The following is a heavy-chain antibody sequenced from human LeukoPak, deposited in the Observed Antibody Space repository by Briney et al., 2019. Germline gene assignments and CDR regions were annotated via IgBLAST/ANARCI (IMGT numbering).Heavy chain of an antibody. CDR1: GFTFSSYA. Sequence: PGGSLRLSCAASGFTFSSYAMSWVRQAPGKGLEWVSAISGSGGSTYYADSVKGRFTISRDNSKNTLYLQMNSLRAEDTAVYYCAKDSPPTYYDFWSGYYSNFDYWGQGTLVTVSS. CDR3: AKDSPPTYYDFWSGYYSNFDY. CDR2: ISGSGGST. D-gene: IGHD3-3*01. J-gene: IGHJ4*02. V-gene: IGHV3-23*01.